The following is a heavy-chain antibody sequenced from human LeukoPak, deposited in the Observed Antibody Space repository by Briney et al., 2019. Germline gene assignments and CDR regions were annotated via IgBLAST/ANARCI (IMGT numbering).Heavy chain of an antibody. CDR3: AKDRALIVVVPDAFDI. J-gene: IGHJ3*02. D-gene: IGHD2-2*01. Sequence: GGSLRLSCAASGFTFSSYAMSWVRQAPGEGLEWVSAISGSGGSTYYADSVKGRFTISRDNSKNTLYLQMNSLRAEDTAVYYCAKDRALIVVVPDAFDIWGQGTMVTVSS. CDR2: ISGSGGST. CDR1: GFTFSSYA. V-gene: IGHV3-23*01.